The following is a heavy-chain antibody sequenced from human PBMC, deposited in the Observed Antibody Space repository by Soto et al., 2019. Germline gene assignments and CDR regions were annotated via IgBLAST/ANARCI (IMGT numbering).Heavy chain of an antibody. Sequence: EMQLLESGGGLVQPGGSLRLSCGVSGFTFNRFGMNWVRQAPGKGPEWVTAITGSGGTTYYADSVRGRFTVSRDNSKNTLYRQMNSLRADDTAIYYCAKDLEIRGGGGMDVWGQGTTVTVSS. V-gene: IGHV3-23*01. J-gene: IGHJ6*02. CDR1: GFTFNRFG. CDR3: AKDLEIRGGGGMDV. CDR2: ITGSGGTT. D-gene: IGHD3-10*01.